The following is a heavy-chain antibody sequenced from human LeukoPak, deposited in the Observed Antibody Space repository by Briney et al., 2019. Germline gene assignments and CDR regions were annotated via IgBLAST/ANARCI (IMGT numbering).Heavy chain of an antibody. V-gene: IGHV3-21*01. CDR1: GFTFSSYS. J-gene: IGHJ4*02. D-gene: IGHD3-10*01. Sequence: GGSLRLSCAASGFTFSSYSMNWVRQAPGKGLEWVSSISSSSSYIYYADSVKGRFTISRDNAKNSLYLQMNSLRAEDTAVYYCARDQSSILWFGGIRFDYWGQGTLVTVSS. CDR3: ARDQSSILWFGGIRFDY. CDR2: ISSSSSYI.